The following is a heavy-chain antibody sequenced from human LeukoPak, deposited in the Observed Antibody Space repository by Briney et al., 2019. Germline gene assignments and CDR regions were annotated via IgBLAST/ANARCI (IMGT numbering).Heavy chain of an antibody. D-gene: IGHD5/OR15-5a*01. Sequence: SQTLSLTCAVSGGSISSGGYSWSWIRQPPGKGLEWFGYIYHSGSTYYNPSLKSRVTISVDRSKNQFSLKLSSVTAADTAVYYCARVGLRRRYWYFDLWGRGTLVTVSS. V-gene: IGHV4-30-2*01. CDR2: IYHSGST. CDR1: GGSISSGGYS. CDR3: ARVGLRRRYWYFDL. J-gene: IGHJ2*01.